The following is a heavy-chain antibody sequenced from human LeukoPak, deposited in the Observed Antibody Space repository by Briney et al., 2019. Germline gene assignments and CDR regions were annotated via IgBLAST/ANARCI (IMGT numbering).Heavy chain of an antibody. CDR3: ARDHCSGGSCYYYYGMDV. V-gene: IGHV1-18*01. D-gene: IGHD2-15*01. Sequence: ASVKVSCKASGYTFTSYGISWVRQAPGQGLEWMGWISAYNGNTNYAQKPQGRVTMTTDTSTSTAYMELRSLRSDDTAVYYCARDHCSGGSCYYYYGMDVWGQGTTVTVSS. CDR1: GYTFTSYG. J-gene: IGHJ6*02. CDR2: ISAYNGNT.